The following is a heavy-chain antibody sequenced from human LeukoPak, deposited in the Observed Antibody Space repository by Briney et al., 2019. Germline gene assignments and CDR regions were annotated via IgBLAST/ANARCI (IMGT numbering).Heavy chain of an antibody. Sequence: GESLKISCKGSGYSFTSYWIGWVRQMPGKGLEWMGIIYPGDSDTRYSPSFQGQITISADKSISTAYLQWSSLKASDTAMYYCARSQCPNIAATSLFYWGQGTLVTVSS. J-gene: IGHJ4*02. CDR3: ARSQCPNIAATSLFY. CDR2: IYPGDSDT. V-gene: IGHV5-51*01. D-gene: IGHD6-13*01. CDR1: GYSFTSYW.